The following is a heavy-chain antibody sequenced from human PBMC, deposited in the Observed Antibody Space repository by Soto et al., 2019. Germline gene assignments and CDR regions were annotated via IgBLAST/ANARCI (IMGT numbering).Heavy chain of an antibody. CDR3: AKSGGASPYYFDY. CDR1: AFTFNTYA. Sequence: EVQLLESGGGLVQPGGSLRLSCAASAFTFNTYAMGWVRQAPVKGLEWVSAISVSGGGTYYADSVKGRFTISRDTSKNTLYLQMNSLRADDTAVYYGAKSGGASPYYFDYWGRGTLVTVSS. J-gene: IGHJ4*02. V-gene: IGHV3-23*01. D-gene: IGHD1-26*01. CDR2: ISVSGGGT.